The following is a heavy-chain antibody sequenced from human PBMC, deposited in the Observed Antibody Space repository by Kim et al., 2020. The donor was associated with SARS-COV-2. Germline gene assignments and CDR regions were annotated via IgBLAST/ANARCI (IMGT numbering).Heavy chain of an antibody. D-gene: IGHD3-10*01. CDR3: ARDPVVRGAVQGMDV. CDR2: IYYSGST. V-gene: IGHV4-61*01. J-gene: IGHJ6*02. Sequence: SETLSLTCTVSGGSVSSGSYYWSWIRQPPGKGLEWIGYIYYSGSTNYNPSLKSRVTISVDTSKNQFSLKLSSVTAADTAVYYCARDPVVRGAVQGMDVWGQGTTVTVSS. CDR1: GGSVSSGSYY.